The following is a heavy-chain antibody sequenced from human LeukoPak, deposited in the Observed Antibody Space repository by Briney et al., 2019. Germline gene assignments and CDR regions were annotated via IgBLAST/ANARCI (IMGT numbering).Heavy chain of an antibody. Sequence: GESLKIPCKGSGYSFTSYWIGWVRQMPGKGLEWMGIIYPGESDTRYSTSFQGQVTISAEKSISTAYLQWSSLKASDTAMYYCARTLGPVGITIFGVVEYGMDVWGQGTTVTVSS. CDR1: GYSFTSYW. CDR3: ARTLGPVGITIFGVVEYGMDV. D-gene: IGHD3-3*01. CDR2: IYPGESDT. V-gene: IGHV5-51*01. J-gene: IGHJ6*02.